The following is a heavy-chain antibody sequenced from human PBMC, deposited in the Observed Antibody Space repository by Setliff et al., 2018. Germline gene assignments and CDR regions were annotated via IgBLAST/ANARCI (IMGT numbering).Heavy chain of an antibody. CDR3: ARGRGAAAAYYYYYYMDA. Sequence: SVKVSCKASGGTFSSYGISWVRQAPGQGLEWMGGIIPIFGTANYAQKFQGRVTITTDESTSTAYMELSSLRSEDTAVYYCARGRGAAAAYYYYYYMDAWGKGTTVTVSS. CDR1: GGTFSSYG. J-gene: IGHJ6*03. D-gene: IGHD6-13*01. V-gene: IGHV1-69*05. CDR2: IIPIFGTA.